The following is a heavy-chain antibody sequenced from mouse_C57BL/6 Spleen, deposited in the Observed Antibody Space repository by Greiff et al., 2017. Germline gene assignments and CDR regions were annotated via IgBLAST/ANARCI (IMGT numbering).Heavy chain of an antibody. D-gene: IGHD1-1*01. CDR3: ARLPIPTVVATDYFDY. Sequence: QVQLQQSGAELVKPGASVKLSCKASGYTFTEYTIHWVKQRPGQGLEWIGWFYPGSGSIKYNEKFKDKATLTADKSSSTVYMELSRLTSEDSAVYFCARLPIPTVVATDYFDYWGQGTTLTVSS. V-gene: IGHV1-62-2*01. CDR2: FYPGSGSI. CDR1: GYTFTEYT. J-gene: IGHJ2*01.